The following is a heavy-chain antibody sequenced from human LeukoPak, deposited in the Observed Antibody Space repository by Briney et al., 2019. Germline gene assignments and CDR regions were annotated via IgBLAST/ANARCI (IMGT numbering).Heavy chain of an antibody. V-gene: IGHV3-64D*06. J-gene: IGHJ4*02. CDR2: ISNTGVST. D-gene: IGHD3-10*01. CDR1: GFTFSSFA. CDR3: VKDDSYYYDLGIYPY. Sequence: PGGSLRLSCSASGFTFSSFALHWVRQAPGKGLEYVSGISNTGVSTYYADSVTGRFTISRDNSKNTLYLQMGSLRAEDTAIYYCVKDDSYYYDLGIYPYWGQGTLVTVSS.